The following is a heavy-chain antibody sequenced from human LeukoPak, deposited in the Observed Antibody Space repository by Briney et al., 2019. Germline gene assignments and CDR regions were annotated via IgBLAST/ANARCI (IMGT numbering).Heavy chain of an antibody. V-gene: IGHV4-34*01. CDR2: INHSGST. J-gene: IGHJ3*02. CDR3: ARGLYGSGSYYPI. CDR1: GGSFSGYY. D-gene: IGHD3-10*01. Sequence: SETLSLTCAVYGGSFSGYYWSWIRQPPGKGLEWIGEINHSGSTNYNPSLKSRVTISVDTSKNQFSLKLSSVTAADTAVYYCARGLYGSGSYYPIWGQGTMVTVSS.